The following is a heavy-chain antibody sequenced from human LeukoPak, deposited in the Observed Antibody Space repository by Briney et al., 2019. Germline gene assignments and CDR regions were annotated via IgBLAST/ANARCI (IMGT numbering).Heavy chain of an antibody. CDR3: AKDLARGYSGYDRGAFDY. D-gene: IGHD5-12*01. V-gene: IGHV3-23*01. Sequence: GGSLRLSCAASGFTFSSYAMSWVRQAPGKGLEWVSAISGSGGSTYYADSVKGRFTISRDNSKNTLYLQMNSLRAEDTAVYYCAKDLARGYSGYDRGAFDYWGQGTLLTVSS. J-gene: IGHJ4*02. CDR2: ISGSGGST. CDR1: GFTFSSYA.